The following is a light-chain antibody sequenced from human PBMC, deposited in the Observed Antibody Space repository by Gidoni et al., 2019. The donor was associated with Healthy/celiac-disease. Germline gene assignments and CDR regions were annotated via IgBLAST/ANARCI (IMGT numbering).Light chain of an antibody. Sequence: EIVLTQSPGTLSLSPGDRATLSCRASQSVSSSYLAWYQQKPGQAPRLLIYGASSRATGIPDRFSGSGSGTDFTLTSSRLEPEDFAVYYCQQYGSSPQTFGQGTKVEIK. J-gene: IGKJ1*01. CDR2: GAS. CDR3: QQYGSSPQT. V-gene: IGKV3-20*01. CDR1: QSVSSSY.